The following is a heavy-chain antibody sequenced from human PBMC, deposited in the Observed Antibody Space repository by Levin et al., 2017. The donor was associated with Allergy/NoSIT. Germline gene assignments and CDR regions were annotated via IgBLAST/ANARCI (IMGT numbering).Heavy chain of an antibody. Sequence: SETLSLTCAVYGGSFSGYYWSWIRQPPGKGLEWIGEINHSGSTNYNPSLKSRVTISVDTSKNQFSLKLSSVTAADTAVYYCARRSVVPAAIGLGGEAAFDIWGQGTMVTVSS. J-gene: IGHJ3*02. D-gene: IGHD2-2*01. CDR2: INHSGST. CDR3: ARRSVVPAAIGLGGEAAFDI. CDR1: GGSFSGYY. V-gene: IGHV4-34*01.